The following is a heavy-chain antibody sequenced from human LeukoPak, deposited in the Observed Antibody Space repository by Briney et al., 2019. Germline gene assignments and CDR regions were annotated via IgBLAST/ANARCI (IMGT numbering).Heavy chain of an antibody. Sequence: GGSLRLSCAASGFTFSSYGMHWVCQAPGKGLEWVAVIWYDGSNKYYADSVKGRFTISRDNSKNTLYLQMNSLRAEDTAVYYCARDDDYGAPFDYWGQGTLVTVSS. CDR2: IWYDGSNK. CDR1: GFTFSSYG. D-gene: IGHD4-17*01. CDR3: ARDDDYGAPFDY. V-gene: IGHV3-33*01. J-gene: IGHJ4*02.